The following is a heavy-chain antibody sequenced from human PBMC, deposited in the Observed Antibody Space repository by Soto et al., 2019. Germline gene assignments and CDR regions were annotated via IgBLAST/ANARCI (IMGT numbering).Heavy chain of an antibody. CDR2: IYYSGST. CDR1: GGSISSSSYY. J-gene: IGHJ6*03. V-gene: IGHV4-39*01. CDR3: ARPHLGYCSSTSCYEEEVYYMDV. D-gene: IGHD2-2*03. Sequence: SETLSLTCTVSGGSISSSSYYWGWIRQPPGKGLEWIGSIYYSGSTYYNPSLKSRVTISVDTSKNQFSLKLSSVTAAVTAVYYCARPHLGYCSSTSCYEEEVYYMDVWGKGTTLTVSS.